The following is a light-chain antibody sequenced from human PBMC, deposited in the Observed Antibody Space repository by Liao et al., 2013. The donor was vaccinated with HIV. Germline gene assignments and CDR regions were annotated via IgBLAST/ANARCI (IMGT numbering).Light chain of an antibody. CDR2: QDS. Sequence: SYGLTQPPSVSVSTGQTASITCYGDNLSNILGNKYLHWYLQRPGQSPVLVIYQDSKRPSGIPGRFSGSSSGNTGTLTISGTQAMDEADYYCQAWDSSTAWVFGGGTKLTVV. CDR3: QAWDSSTAWV. CDR1: NLSNILGNKY. J-gene: IGLJ3*02. V-gene: IGLV3-1*01.